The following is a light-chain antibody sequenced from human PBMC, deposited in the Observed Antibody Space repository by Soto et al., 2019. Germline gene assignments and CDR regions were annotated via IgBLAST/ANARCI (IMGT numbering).Light chain of an antibody. CDR3: AAWDDSLNARGV. Sequence: QSVLTQPPSASGTTGPRVTISCSGGRSNIGSNAVSWYQQLPGTAPKLLIYNDNQRPSGVPDRFSASKSGTSASLAISGLQSEDEADYYCAAWDDSLNARGVFGGGTKLTVL. CDR2: NDN. CDR1: RSNIGSNA. V-gene: IGLV1-44*01. J-gene: IGLJ3*02.